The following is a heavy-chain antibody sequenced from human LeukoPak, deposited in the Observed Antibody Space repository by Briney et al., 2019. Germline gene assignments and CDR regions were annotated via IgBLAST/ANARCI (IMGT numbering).Heavy chain of an antibody. V-gene: IGHV3-20*04. CDR3: ARDPRSSGYLTFDY. Sequence: GGSLRLSCAASGFTFDDYGMSWVRQAPGKWLEWVSGINWNGGSTGYADSVKGRFTISRDNAKNSLYLQMNSLRAEDTALYYCARDPRSSGYLTFDYWRQGTLVTVSS. J-gene: IGHJ4*02. CDR2: INWNGGST. D-gene: IGHD3-22*01. CDR1: GFTFDDYG.